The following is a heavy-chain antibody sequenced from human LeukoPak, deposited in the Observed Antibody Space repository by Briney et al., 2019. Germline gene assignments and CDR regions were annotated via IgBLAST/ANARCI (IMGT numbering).Heavy chain of an antibody. CDR1: GFTVSSNY. CDR3: ASSHGSYLNDAFDI. V-gene: IGHV3-53*01. J-gene: IGHJ3*02. Sequence: PGGSLRLSCAASGFTVSSNYMSWVRQAPGKGLEWVSVIYSGGSTYYADSVKGRFTISRDNSKNTLYLQMNSLRAEDTAVYYCASSHGSYLNDAFDIWGQGTMVTVSS. D-gene: IGHD1-26*01. CDR2: IYSGGST.